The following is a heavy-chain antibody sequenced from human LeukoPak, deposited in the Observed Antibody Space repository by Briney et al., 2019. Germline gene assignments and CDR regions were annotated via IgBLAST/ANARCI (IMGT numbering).Heavy chain of an antibody. CDR1: GDSISNYY. CDR3: ARWHSSSWHYDAFDI. Sequence: SETLSLTCTVSGDSISNYYWSWIRQPPGKGLEWIGYIYYSGSTNYNPSLKSRVTISVDTSKNQFSLKLSSVTAADTAVYYRARWHSSSWHYDAFDIWGQGTMVTVSS. CDR2: IYYSGST. V-gene: IGHV4-59*01. D-gene: IGHD6-13*01. J-gene: IGHJ3*02.